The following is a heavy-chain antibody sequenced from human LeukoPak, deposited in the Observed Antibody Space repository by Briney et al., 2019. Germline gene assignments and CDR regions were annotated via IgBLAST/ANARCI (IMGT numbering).Heavy chain of an antibody. V-gene: IGHV3-33*08. J-gene: IGHJ4*02. CDR3: ARETPYGYEDY. CDR1: GFTVSSYG. CDR2: IWYDGSNK. Sequence: GGSLRLSCAASGFTVSSYGMHWVRQAPGKGLEWVAVIWYDGSNKYYADSVKGRFTISRDNSKNTLYLQMNSLRAEDTAVYYCARETPYGYEDYWGQGTLVTVSS. D-gene: IGHD5-18*01.